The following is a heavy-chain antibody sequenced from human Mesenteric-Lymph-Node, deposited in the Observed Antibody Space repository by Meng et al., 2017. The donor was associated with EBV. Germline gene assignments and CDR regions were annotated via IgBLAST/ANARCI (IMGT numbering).Heavy chain of an antibody. V-gene: IGHV6-1*01. Sequence: QVQLQQSGPGLVKPSQTLSVTSAISGDSVSSSSAAWTWIRQSPSRGLEWLGRTYYRSKWYNDYAVFVKSRITINPDTSKNQFSLQLNSVTPEDTAVYYCARGATSVFDLWGRVTLVTVS. CDR1: GDSVSSSSAA. CDR2: TYYRSKWYN. CDR3: ARGATSVFDL. J-gene: IGHJ2*01.